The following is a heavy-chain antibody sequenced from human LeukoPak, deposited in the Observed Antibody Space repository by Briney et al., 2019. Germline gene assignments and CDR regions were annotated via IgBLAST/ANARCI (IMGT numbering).Heavy chain of an antibody. V-gene: IGHV4-39*01. J-gene: IGHJ3*02. CDR1: GGSISSSSYY. Sequence: VKRSETLSLTCTVSGGSISSSSYYWGWIRQPPGKGLEWIGSIYYSGSTYYNPSLKSRVTISVDTSKNQFSLKLSSVTAADTAVYYCAQQGLGGVGAFDIWGQGTMVTVSS. D-gene: IGHD2-8*02. CDR2: IYYSGST. CDR3: AQQGLGGVGAFDI.